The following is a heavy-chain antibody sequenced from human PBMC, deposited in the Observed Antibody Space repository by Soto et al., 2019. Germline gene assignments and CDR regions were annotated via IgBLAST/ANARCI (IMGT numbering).Heavy chain of an antibody. D-gene: IGHD7-27*01. J-gene: IGHJ6*02. CDR2: ISYTGRT. CDR1: GDSVTSGSYY. Sequence: KTSETLSLTCIVSGDSVTSGSYYWTWLRQPPGKGLEWIGYISYTGRTKYNPSLQSRVTISVDTSKNDFSLNLSSVTAADTAVYFCAREWGLLPYYVMNVWGHGTAVTVCS. CDR3: AREWGLLPYYVMNV. V-gene: IGHV4-61*03.